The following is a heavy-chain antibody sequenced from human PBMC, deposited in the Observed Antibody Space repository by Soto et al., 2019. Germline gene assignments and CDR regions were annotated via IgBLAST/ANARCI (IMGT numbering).Heavy chain of an antibody. V-gene: IGHV4-59*01. CDR1: GGSISSYY. J-gene: IGHJ3*02. Sequence: SETLSLTCTVFGGSISSYYWSWVRRPPGKGLEWIGYVYNSGSTTYSPSFKSRVTISVDTSKNLFSLKLTSVTAADTAVYYCAREGGGSYGAFDIWGQGTMVT. CDR2: VYNSGST. CDR3: AREGGGSYGAFDI. D-gene: IGHD1-26*01.